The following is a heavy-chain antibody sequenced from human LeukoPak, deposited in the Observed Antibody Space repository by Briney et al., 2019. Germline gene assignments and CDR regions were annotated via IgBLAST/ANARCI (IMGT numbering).Heavy chain of an antibody. D-gene: IGHD3-16*02. CDR2: ISAYNGNT. J-gene: IGHJ4*02. V-gene: IGHV1-18*01. CDR3: ARVLMITFGGVIENVDY. CDR1: GYTFTSYG. Sequence: GASVKVSCKASGYTFTSYGISWVRQAPGQGLEWIGWISAYNGNTNYAQKLQGRVTMTTDTSTSTAYMELRSLRSDDTAVYYCARVLMITFGGVIENVDYWGQGTLVTVSS.